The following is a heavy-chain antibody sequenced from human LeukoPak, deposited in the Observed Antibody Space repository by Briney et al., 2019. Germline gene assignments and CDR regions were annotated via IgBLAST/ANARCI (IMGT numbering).Heavy chain of an antibody. V-gene: IGHV4-4*07. CDR2: IYTSGST. CDR1: GGSISSYY. D-gene: IGHD3-3*01. CDR3: ARARVGDYDFWSGSPYYMDV. J-gene: IGHJ6*03. Sequence: PSETLSLTCTVSGGSISSYYWSWIRQPAGKGLEWIGRIYTSGSTNYNPSLKSRVTMAVDTSKNQFSLKLSSVTAADTAVYYCARARVGDYDFWSGSPYYMDVWGKGTTVTVSS.